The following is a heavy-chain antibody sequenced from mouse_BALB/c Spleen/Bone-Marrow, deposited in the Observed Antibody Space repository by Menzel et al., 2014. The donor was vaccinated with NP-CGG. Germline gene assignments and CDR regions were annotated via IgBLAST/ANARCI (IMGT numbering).Heavy chain of an antibody. Sequence: DVKLVESGTVLARPGASVKMSCKASGYTFTSYWMHWVKQRPGQGLEWIGAIYPGNSDTSYNQKFKGKAKLTAVTSTSTAYMELSSLTNEDSAVYYCTRFLYGSSFYYAMDYWGQGTSVTVSS. CDR2: IYPGNSDT. J-gene: IGHJ4*01. D-gene: IGHD1-1*01. CDR3: TRFLYGSSFYYAMDY. V-gene: IGHV1-5*01. CDR1: GYTFTSYW.